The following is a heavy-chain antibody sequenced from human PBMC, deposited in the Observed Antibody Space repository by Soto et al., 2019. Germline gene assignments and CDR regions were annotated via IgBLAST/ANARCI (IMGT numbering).Heavy chain of an antibody. CDR2: IYYTGNT. J-gene: IGHJ4*02. D-gene: IGHD3-16*02. V-gene: IGHV4-59*08. Sequence: SETLSLTCTVSGDSMSHYYWSWIRQSPGKGLEWVGFIYYTGNTNYSPSLKSRVTISVDTSKNQFSLTLNSVTAADTAVYYCARTQGPPDGAIVDYWGQGTLVTVSS. CDR1: GDSMSHYY. CDR3: ARTQGPPDGAIVDY.